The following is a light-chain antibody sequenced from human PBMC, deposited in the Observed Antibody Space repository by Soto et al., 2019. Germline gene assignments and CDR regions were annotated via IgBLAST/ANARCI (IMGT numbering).Light chain of an antibody. V-gene: IGLV1-40*01. J-gene: IGLJ2*01. CDR3: QSYDSSRRLVV. CDR2: VSR. Sequence: QSALTQPPSVSGAPGQRVTISCSGSSSNIGAGYDVHWYQQLPGTAPRLLIYVSRNRPSGVPDRFSGSKSGTSASLAITGLQTDDEADYYCQSYDSSRRLVVFGGGTKLTVL. CDR1: SSNIGAGYD.